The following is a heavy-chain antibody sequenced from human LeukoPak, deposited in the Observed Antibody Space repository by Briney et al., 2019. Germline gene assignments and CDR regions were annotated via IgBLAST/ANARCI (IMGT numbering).Heavy chain of an antibody. CDR1: GVSISANY. J-gene: IGHJ3*02. CDR3: ARLLDYDNSGAPDIFDI. V-gene: IGHV4-59*07. D-gene: IGHD3-22*01. Sequence: SDTLSLTCSVSGVSISANYWTWIRHSPGRGLEYMGHVSDTGRTRYNPSLQTRLTISLDTSNNPFSLQLTSVSAADTAVYYCARLLDYDNSGAPDIFDIWGQGTMVTVSS. CDR2: VSDTGRT.